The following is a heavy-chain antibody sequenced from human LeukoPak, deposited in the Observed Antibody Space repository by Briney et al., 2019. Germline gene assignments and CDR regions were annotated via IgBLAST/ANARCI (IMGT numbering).Heavy chain of an antibody. D-gene: IGHD3-10*01. V-gene: IGHV3-48*01. CDR1: GFTFSSYS. J-gene: IGHJ4*02. CDR2: ISSLSGTI. Sequence: GGSLRLSCAASGFTFSSYSMNWVRQAPGEGLEWVSYISSLSGTIYYADSVKGRFTISRDNAKNSLYLQMDSLRAEDTAVYYCARGRYGSGSYYFDYWGQGTLVTVSS. CDR3: ARGRYGSGSYYFDY.